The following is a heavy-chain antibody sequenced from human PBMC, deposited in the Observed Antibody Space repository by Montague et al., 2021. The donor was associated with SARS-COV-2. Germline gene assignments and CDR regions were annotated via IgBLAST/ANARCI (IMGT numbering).Heavy chain of an antibody. J-gene: IGHJ4*02. CDR2: INHRGST. CDR1: GGSFSVYY. V-gene: IGHV4-34*01. Sequence: SETLSLTCAVDGGSFSVYYWSWIRQPPGKGLEWIGEINHRGSTNNNPSLKTRVTISIDTSKNQFSLKLSSVTAADTAVYFCARVQEGYAINGDLNDWGQGTLVTVSS. CDR3: ARVQEGYAINGDLND. D-gene: IGHD2-8*01.